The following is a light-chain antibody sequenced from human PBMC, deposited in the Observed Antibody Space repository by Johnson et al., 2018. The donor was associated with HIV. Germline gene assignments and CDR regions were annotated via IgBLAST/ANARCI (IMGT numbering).Light chain of an antibody. Sequence: QSVLTQPPSVSAAPGQKVAISCSGSSSTIGNNYVSWYQLLPGTAPKLLIYKNDKRPSGIPDRFSGSKSGTSATLGITGLQTGDEAYYYCGTWDSSLSAGENVFGTGTKVTVL. V-gene: IGLV1-51*02. J-gene: IGLJ1*01. CDR3: GTWDSSLSAGENV. CDR2: KND. CDR1: SSTIGNNY.